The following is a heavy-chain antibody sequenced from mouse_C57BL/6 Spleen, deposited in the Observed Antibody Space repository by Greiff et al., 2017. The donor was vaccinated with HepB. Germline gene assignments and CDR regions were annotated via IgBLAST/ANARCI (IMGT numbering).Heavy chain of an antibody. D-gene: IGHD1-1*01. CDR3: ARGDYGHFDY. J-gene: IGHJ2*01. CDR1: GYTFTSYW. Sequence: VQLQQSGAELVKPGASVKMSCKASGYTFTSYWITRVKQRPGQGLEWIGDIYPGSGSTNYNEKFKSKATLTVDTSSSTAYMQLSSLTSEDSAVYYCARGDYGHFDYWGQGTTLTVSS. V-gene: IGHV1-55*01. CDR2: IYPGSGST.